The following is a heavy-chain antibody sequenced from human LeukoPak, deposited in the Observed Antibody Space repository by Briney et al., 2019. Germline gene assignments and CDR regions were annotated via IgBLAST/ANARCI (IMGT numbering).Heavy chain of an antibody. CDR3: ARRDVGLFDY. Sequence: SETLSLTCAVYGGSFSGYYWSWIRQPPGKGLEWIGEINHSGSTNYNPSLKSRVTISVDTSKNQSSLKLSSVTAADTAVYYCARRDVGLFDYWGQGTLVTVSS. J-gene: IGHJ4*02. CDR1: GGSFSGYY. D-gene: IGHD1-26*01. CDR2: INHSGST. V-gene: IGHV4-34*01.